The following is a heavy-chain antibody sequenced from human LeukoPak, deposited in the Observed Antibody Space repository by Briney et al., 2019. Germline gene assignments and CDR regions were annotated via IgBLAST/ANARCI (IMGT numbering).Heavy chain of an antibody. CDR1: GFTFSIYE. CDR2: ISSGGTI. D-gene: IGHD5-24*01. Sequence: GGSLRLSCAASGFTFSIYEMNWVRQASGKGLEWISYISSGGTIYYAESVKGRFTISRDNAKNSLYLQMNSLRAEDTAIYYCTRAEMATTYYFDSWGQGTLVTVSS. CDR3: TRAEMATTYYFDS. J-gene: IGHJ4*02. V-gene: IGHV3-48*03.